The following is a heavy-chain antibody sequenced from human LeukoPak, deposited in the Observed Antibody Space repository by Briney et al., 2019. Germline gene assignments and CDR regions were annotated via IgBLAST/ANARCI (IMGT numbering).Heavy chain of an antibody. CDR1: GYTFISYG. D-gene: IGHD6-13*01. V-gene: IGHV1-18*01. Sequence: ASVKVSCKASGYTFISYGISWVRQAPGQGLEWMGWISDYNGNRNYAQKLQGRVTMTTDTSTSTTYMELRSLRSDDTAVYYCARVHVMEQQLGWYFDLWGRGTLVTVSS. CDR3: ARVHVMEQQLGWYFDL. J-gene: IGHJ2*01. CDR2: ISDYNGNR.